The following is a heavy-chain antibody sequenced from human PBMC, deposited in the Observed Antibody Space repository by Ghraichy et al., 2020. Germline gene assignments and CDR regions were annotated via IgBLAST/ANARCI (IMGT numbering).Heavy chain of an antibody. V-gene: IGHV3-23*01. CDR3: AKIGHDSSGYLPGRYFDY. J-gene: IGHJ4*02. D-gene: IGHD3-22*01. CDR1: GFTFSSYA. Sequence: GGSLRLSCAASGFTFSSYAMSWVRQAPGKGLEWVSAISGSGGSTYYADSVKGRFTISRDNSKNTLYLQMNSLRAEDTAVYYCAKIGHDSSGYLPGRYFDYWGQGTLVTVSS. CDR2: ISGSGGST.